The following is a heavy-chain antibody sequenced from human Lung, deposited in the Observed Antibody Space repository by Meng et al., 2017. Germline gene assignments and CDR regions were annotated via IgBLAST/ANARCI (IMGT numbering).Heavy chain of an antibody. V-gene: IGHV4-34*01. D-gene: IGHD4-11*01. CDR2: INHSGST. CDR3: ARGPTTMAHDFDY. Sequence: QVQLQQVGAGLLKPSETLSLTCVGSGGSFSDYYWSWIRQPPGKGLEWIGEINHSGSTNYNPSLESRATISVDTSQNNLSLKLSSVTAADSAVYYCARGPTTMAHDFDYWGQGTLVTVSS. J-gene: IGHJ4*02. CDR1: GGSFSDYY.